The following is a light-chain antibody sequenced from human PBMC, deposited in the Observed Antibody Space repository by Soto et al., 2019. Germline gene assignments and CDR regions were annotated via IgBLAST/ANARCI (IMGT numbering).Light chain of an antibody. CDR2: GAS. V-gene: IGKV3-15*01. CDR3: QQYDKWYT. Sequence: EIVMTHSPATLSVSPGEGATLSCRASQSVSSNLAWYQHKPGQAPRLLIYGASTRATGIPARFSGGGSGTEFALTISSLQSEDFAIYYCQQYDKWYTFGQGTKLEIK. J-gene: IGKJ2*01. CDR1: QSVSSN.